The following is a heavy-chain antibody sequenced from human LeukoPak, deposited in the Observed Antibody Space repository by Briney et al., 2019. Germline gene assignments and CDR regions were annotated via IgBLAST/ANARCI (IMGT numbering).Heavy chain of an antibody. D-gene: IGHD3-22*01. CDR1: GYTFTSYY. V-gene: IGHV1-46*01. CDR2: INPSGGST. J-gene: IGHJ4*02. Sequence: ASVKVSCKASGYTFTSYYMHWVRQAPGQGLEWMGIINPSGGSTSYAQKFQGRVTMTRDTSTSTVYMELSSLRSEDTAVYYCATGIGSYYDSSAIGDYWGRGTLVTVSS. CDR3: ATGIGSYYDSSAIGDY.